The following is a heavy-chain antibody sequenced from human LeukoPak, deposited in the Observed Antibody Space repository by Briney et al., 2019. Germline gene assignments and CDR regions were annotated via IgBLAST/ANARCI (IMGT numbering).Heavy chain of an antibody. J-gene: IGHJ4*02. CDR3: ARAAGVTTSFYFDY. V-gene: IGHV3-66*01. Sequence: GSLRLSCAASGFTVSSNYMSWVRQAPGKGLEWVSVIYSGGSTYYADSVKSRFTISRDNPKNTLYLQMNSLRAEDTAVYYCARAAGVTTSFYFDYWGQGTLVTVSS. D-gene: IGHD4-17*01. CDR1: GFTVSSNY. CDR2: IYSGGST.